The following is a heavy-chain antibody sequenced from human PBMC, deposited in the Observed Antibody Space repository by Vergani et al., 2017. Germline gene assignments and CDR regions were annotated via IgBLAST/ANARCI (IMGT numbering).Heavy chain of an antibody. J-gene: IGHJ1*01. CDR3: ARGGYYYESSGYSQIPLHFQN. CDR1: GGSVSSGSYY. D-gene: IGHD3-22*01. CDR2: IYYSGST. Sequence: QVQLQESGPGLVKPSETLSLTCTVSGGSVSSGSYYWSWIRQPPGKGLEWIGYIYYSGSTNYNPSLKSRVTISVDTSKNQFSLKLSSVTGADTAVYYCARGGYYYESSGYSQIPLHFQNWGQGTLVTVSS. V-gene: IGHV4-61*01.